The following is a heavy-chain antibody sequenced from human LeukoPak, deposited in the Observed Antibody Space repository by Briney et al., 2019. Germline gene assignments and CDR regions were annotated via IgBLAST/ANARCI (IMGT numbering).Heavy chain of an antibody. CDR1: GGSISSYY. J-gene: IGHJ4*02. D-gene: IGHD4-17*01. CDR2: IYYSGST. V-gene: IGHV4-59*01. CDR3: AREDYGVFDY. Sequence: NPLETLSLTCSVSGGSISSYYWSWIRQPPGKGLEWIGYIYYSGSTNYNPSLKSRVTISVDTSKNQFSLKLSSVTAADTAVYYCAREDYGVFDYWGQGTLVTVSS.